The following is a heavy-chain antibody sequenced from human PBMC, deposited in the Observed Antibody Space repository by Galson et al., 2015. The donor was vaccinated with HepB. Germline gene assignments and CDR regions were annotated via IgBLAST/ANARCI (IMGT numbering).Heavy chain of an antibody. D-gene: IGHD6-19*01. J-gene: IGHJ5*02. Sequence: SVKVSCKASGGTFSSYAISWVRQAPGQGLEWMGGIIPIFGTANYAQKFQGRVTITADESTSTAYMELSSLRSEDTAVYYCASLRGTAVAWGGLGWFDPWGQGTLVTVSS. CDR2: IIPIFGTA. V-gene: IGHV1-69*13. CDR3: ASLRGTAVAWGGLGWFDP. CDR1: GGTFSSYA.